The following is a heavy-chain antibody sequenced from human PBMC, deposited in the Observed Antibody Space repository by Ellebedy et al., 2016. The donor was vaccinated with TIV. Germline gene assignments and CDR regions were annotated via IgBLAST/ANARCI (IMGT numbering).Heavy chain of an antibody. CDR3: ARSPKDHFYHGMDV. CDR2: INQDGSET. CDR1: RFPFSSYW. J-gene: IGHJ6*02. D-gene: IGHD2/OR15-2a*01. Sequence: GGSLRLSCVASRFPFSSYWMTWVRQAPGKGLEWVANINQDGSETYYVDSVKGRFTISRDNSKNTLFLQMNSLRGEDTAVYYCARSPKDHFYHGMDVWGQGTPVTVSS. V-gene: IGHV3-7*03.